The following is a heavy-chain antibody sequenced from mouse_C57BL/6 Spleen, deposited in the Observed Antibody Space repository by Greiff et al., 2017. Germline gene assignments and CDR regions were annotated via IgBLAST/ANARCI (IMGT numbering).Heavy chain of an antibody. D-gene: IGHD2-13*01. Sequence: EVQVVESGGDLVKPGGSLKLSCAASGFTFSSYGMSWVRQTPDKRLAWVATISSGGSYTYYPDSVKGRFTISRDNAKNTLYLQMSSLKSEDTAMYYCARHNSDYEGFAYWGQGTLVTVSA. CDR3: ARHNSDYEGFAY. CDR1: GFTFSSYG. CDR2: ISSGGSYT. J-gene: IGHJ3*01. V-gene: IGHV5-6*01.